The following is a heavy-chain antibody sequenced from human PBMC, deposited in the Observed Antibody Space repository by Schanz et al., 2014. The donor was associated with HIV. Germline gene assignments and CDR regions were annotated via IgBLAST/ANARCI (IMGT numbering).Heavy chain of an antibody. CDR2: IRGSGGST. CDR3: AKGGSSSVLAYYYYGIDV. V-gene: IGHV3-23*01. D-gene: IGHD6-6*01. CDR1: GFRFSSYA. J-gene: IGHJ6*02. Sequence: EVLLLESGGGLVQPGGSLRLSCAASGFRFSSYAMSWVRQAPGKGLEWVASIRGSGGSTYYTDSVKGRFTISRDNSKSTLYLQLSSLRADDTAIYYCAKGGSSSVLAYYYYGIDVWGRGTTVTVSS.